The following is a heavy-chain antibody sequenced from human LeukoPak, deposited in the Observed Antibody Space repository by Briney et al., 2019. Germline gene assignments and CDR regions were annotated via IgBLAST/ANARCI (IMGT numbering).Heavy chain of an antibody. D-gene: IGHD3-22*01. CDR1: GFTFSDYY. Sequence: GGSLRLSCAASGFTFSDYYMSWIRQAPGKGLEWVSYISSSGSTIYCADSVKGRFTISRDNAKNTLYLQMNSLRAEDTAVYYCAKDQWVEAVEYYYDSSGYYPRTYFDYWGQGTLVTVSS. CDR3: AKDQWVEAVEYYYDSSGYYPRTYFDY. V-gene: IGHV3-11*04. J-gene: IGHJ4*02. CDR2: ISSSGSTI.